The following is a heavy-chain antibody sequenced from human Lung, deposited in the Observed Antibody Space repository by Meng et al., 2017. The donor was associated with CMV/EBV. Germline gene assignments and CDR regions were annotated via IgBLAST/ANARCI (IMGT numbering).Heavy chain of an antibody. Sequence: QITLKESGPTLVKPTQTLTLTRTFSGFSLTTRGVGVGWIRQPPGKALEWLALIYWDDDRRYRPSLKSRLTITKDTSKNQVVLSMTNMDPVDAATYYCAHIIAARPFDYWGQGAQVTVSS. V-gene: IGHV2-5*02. D-gene: IGHD6-6*01. CDR2: IYWDDDR. J-gene: IGHJ4*02. CDR3: AHIIAARPFDY. CDR1: GFSLTTRGVG.